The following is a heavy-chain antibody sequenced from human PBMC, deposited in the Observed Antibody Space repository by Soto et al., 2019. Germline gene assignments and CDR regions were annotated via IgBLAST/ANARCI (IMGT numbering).Heavy chain of an antibody. J-gene: IGHJ6*02. CDR1: GGPFSSYA. D-gene: IGHD3-22*01. CDR3: ARDAGTASYYDSSGYNTRSPYYYGMDG. Sequence: SVQVSCKASGGPFSSYAISWVRQAPGQGLEWMGGIIPIFGTANYAQKFQGRVTITADESTSTAYMELSSLRSEDTAVYYCARDAGTASYYDSSGYNTRSPYYYGMDGWGQGNTVTVFS. V-gene: IGHV1-69*13. CDR2: IIPIFGTA.